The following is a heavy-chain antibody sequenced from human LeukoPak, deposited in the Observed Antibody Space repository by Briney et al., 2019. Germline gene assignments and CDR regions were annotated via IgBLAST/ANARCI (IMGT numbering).Heavy chain of an antibody. D-gene: IGHD6-6*01. J-gene: IGHJ5*02. V-gene: IGHV3-11*01. Sequence: PGGSLRLSCAASGFTFSDYYMSWVRQAPGKGLEWVSYISSSGSTIYYADSVKGRFTISRDNAKNSLYLQMNSLRAEDTAVYYCAAYSSSSWFDPWGQGTLVSVSS. CDR1: GFTFSDYY. CDR3: AAYSSSSWFDP. CDR2: ISSSGSTI.